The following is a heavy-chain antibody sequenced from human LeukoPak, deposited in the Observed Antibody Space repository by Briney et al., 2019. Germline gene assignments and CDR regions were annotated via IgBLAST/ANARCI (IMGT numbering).Heavy chain of an antibody. D-gene: IGHD2-21*02. V-gene: IGHV5-10-1*04. J-gene: IGHJ4*02. CDR1: GYSFTSYW. Sequence: GESLKISCKGSGYSFTSYWISWVRQMPGKGLEWMGRIDPSDSYTNYSPSFQGQVTISADKSISTAYLQWSSLKASDTAMYYCALRGGGDCYFDYWGQGTLVTVSS. CDR2: IDPSDSYT. CDR3: ALRGGGDCYFDY.